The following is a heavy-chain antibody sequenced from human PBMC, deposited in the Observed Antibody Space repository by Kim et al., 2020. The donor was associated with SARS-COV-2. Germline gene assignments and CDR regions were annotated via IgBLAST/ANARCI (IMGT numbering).Heavy chain of an antibody. CDR3: ARVQRYSGYDWVDYYYGVDV. V-gene: IGHV6-1*01. D-gene: IGHD5-12*01. J-gene: IGHJ6*02. Sequence: SQTLSLTCAISGDSVSSNSAAWNWIRQSPSRGLEWLGRTYYRSKWYNDYAVSVKSRITINPDTSKNQFSLQLNSVTPEDTAVYYCARVQRYSGYDWVDYYYGVDVWGQGTTVTVSS. CDR2: TYYRSKWYN. CDR1: GDSVSSNSAA.